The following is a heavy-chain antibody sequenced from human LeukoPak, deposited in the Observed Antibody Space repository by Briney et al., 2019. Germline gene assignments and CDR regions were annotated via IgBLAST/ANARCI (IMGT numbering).Heavy chain of an antibody. D-gene: IGHD6-13*01. J-gene: IGHJ4*02. CDR2: INPNSGGT. Sequence: GASVKVSCTASGYTFTGYYMHWVRQAPGQGLEWMGWINPNSGGTNYAQKFQGRVTMTRDTSISTAYMELSRLRSDDTAVFYCARVPRAASYFDYWGQGTLVTVSS. V-gene: IGHV1-2*02. CDR1: GYTFTGYY. CDR3: ARVPRAASYFDY.